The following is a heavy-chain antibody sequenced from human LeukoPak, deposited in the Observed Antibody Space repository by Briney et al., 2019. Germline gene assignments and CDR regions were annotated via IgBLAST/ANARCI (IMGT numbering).Heavy chain of an antibody. CDR1: GYSFTTYY. CDR3: ARVDAYGGNSVGY. CDR2: MKPSGGST. V-gene: IGHV1-46*01. D-gene: IGHD4-23*01. J-gene: IGHJ4*02. Sequence: TSVKVSCKASGYSFTTYYMHWMCQAHGQGLERMGPMKPSGGSTNYAQKFQGRVTIIRDPSTSTVYKELSSLRFEDTAVYYCARVDAYGGNSVGYWGQGTLVTVSS.